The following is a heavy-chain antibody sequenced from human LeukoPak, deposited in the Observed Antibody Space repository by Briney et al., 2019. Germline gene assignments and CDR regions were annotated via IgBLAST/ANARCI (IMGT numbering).Heavy chain of an antibody. V-gene: IGHV4-34*01. CDR3: ARHLSYGSGSYIDY. CDR1: GGSISSYY. Sequence: PSETLSLTCTVSGGSISSYYWSWIRQPPGKGLERIGEINHSGSTNYNPSLKSRVTISVDTSKNQFSLKLSSVTAADTAVYYCARHLSYGSGSYIDYWGQGTLVTVSS. CDR2: INHSGST. J-gene: IGHJ4*02. D-gene: IGHD3-10*01.